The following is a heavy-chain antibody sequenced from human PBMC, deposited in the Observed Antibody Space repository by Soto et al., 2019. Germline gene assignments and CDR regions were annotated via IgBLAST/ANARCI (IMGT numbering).Heavy chain of an antibody. CDR3: ARHYCSGGSCLFGP. Sequence: GGSLRLSCAASGFTFSSYAMSWVRQAPGKGLEWVANIKQDGSEKYYVDSVKGRFTISRDNAKNSLYLQMNSLRAEDTAVYYCARHYCSGGSCLFGPWGQGTLVTVSS. J-gene: IGHJ5*02. D-gene: IGHD2-15*01. CDR2: IKQDGSEK. CDR1: GFTFSSYA. V-gene: IGHV3-7*01.